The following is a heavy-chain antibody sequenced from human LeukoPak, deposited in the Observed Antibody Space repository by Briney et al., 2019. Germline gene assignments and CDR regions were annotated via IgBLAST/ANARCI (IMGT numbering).Heavy chain of an antibody. CDR1: GFTVSSNY. Sequence: PGGSLRLSCAAPGFTVSSNYMSWVRQAPGKGLEWVSVIYSGGSTYYAGSVKGRFTISRDNSKNTLYLQMNSLRAEDTAVYYCARDVPKVVVAATRPYWGQGTLVTVSS. D-gene: IGHD2-15*01. CDR2: IYSGGST. V-gene: IGHV3-53*01. J-gene: IGHJ4*02. CDR3: ARDVPKVVVAATRPY.